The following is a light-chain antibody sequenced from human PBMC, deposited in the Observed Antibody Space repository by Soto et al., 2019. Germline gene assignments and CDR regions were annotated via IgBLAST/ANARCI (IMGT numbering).Light chain of an antibody. CDR2: DAS. Sequence: EIVLTQSPATLSLSPGERATLSCRASQSVSSSLAWYQQKPGQAPRLLIYDASNRATGIPAKFSGSGYGTDFTLTISSLEPEDFAVYYCQQRSNWPRTFGQGTKLEI. CDR3: QQRSNWPRT. V-gene: IGKV3-11*01. CDR1: QSVSSS. J-gene: IGKJ2*02.